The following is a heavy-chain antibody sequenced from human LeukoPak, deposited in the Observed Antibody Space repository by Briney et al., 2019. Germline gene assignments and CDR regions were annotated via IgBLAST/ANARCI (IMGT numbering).Heavy chain of an antibody. V-gene: IGHV3-23*01. Sequence: QAGGSLRLSCAASGITFSSYGMSWVRQAPGKGLEWVSSISSTGGTTYYADSVKGRFTISRDNSKNTLYLQMNSLRAEDTAVYYCAKLPGYSSGWYSSDWFDPWGQGTLVTVSS. D-gene: IGHD6-19*01. CDR1: GITFSSYG. CDR2: ISSTGGTT. CDR3: AKLPGYSSGWYSSDWFDP. J-gene: IGHJ5*02.